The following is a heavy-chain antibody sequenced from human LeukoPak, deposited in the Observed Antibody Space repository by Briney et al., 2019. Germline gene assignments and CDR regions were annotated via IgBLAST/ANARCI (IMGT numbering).Heavy chain of an antibody. CDR1: GGSISSYY. D-gene: IGHD3-10*01. CDR3: ARSITMVRGVIMFDP. Sequence: PETLSLTCTVSGGSISSYYWSWIRQPPGKGLEWIGSIYHSGSTYYNPSLKSRVTISVDTSKNQFSLKLSSVTAADTAVYYCARSITMVRGVIMFDPWGQGTLVTVSS. CDR2: IYHSGST. V-gene: IGHV4-59*08. J-gene: IGHJ5*02.